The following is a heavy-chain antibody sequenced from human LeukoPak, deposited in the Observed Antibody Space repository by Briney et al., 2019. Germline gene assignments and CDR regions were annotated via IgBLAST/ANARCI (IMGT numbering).Heavy chain of an antibody. D-gene: IGHD3-10*01. J-gene: IGHJ4*02. Sequence: KAGGSLRLSCAASGFTFSSYSMNWVRQAPGKGLEWVSSISSSSSYIYYADSVKGRFTISRDNAKNSLYLQMNSLRAEDTAVYYCAREPYHYYGSGSYPVDYWGQGTLVTVSS. V-gene: IGHV3-21*01. CDR3: AREPYHYYGSGSYPVDY. CDR2: ISSSSSYI. CDR1: GFTFSSYS.